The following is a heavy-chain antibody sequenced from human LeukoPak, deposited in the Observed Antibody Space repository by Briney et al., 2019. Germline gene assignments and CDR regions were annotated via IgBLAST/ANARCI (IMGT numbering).Heavy chain of an antibody. CDR2: LFTGGGRT. D-gene: IGHD4-17*01. Sequence: GSLLLSCAAAGFAFNNYLMSWVRRAPGRELEWVSVLFTGGGRTLYTDSVKGRVTISGDTSRTTLYLKMNCLNAADTAVYYCAKECDYSPGHKFDLWGQGTLVTVSS. CDR3: AKECDYSPGHKFDL. J-gene: IGHJ4*02. V-gene: IGHV3-23*01. CDR1: GFAFNNYL.